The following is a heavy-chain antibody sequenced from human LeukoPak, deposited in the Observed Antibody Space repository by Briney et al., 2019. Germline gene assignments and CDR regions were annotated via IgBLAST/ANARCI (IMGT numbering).Heavy chain of an antibody. CDR1: GGSISSGSYY. J-gene: IGHJ6*03. Sequence: SETLSLTCTVSGGSISSGSYYWSWIRQPAGKGLEWIGRIYTSGSTNYNPPLKSRVTMSVDTSKNQFSLKLSSVTAADTAVYYCARVRPHYDILTGYYLPYHYYMDVWGKGTTVTVSS. CDR3: ARVRPHYDILTGYYLPYHYYMDV. CDR2: IYTSGST. D-gene: IGHD3-9*01. V-gene: IGHV4-61*02.